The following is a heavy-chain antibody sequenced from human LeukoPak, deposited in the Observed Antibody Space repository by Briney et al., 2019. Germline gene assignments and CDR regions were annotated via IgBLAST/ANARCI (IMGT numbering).Heavy chain of an antibody. Sequence: GGSLRLSCEASGFTFSSYWMSWVRQAPGKGLEWVAHIKEDESDEYYVDSVRGRFTASRDNAKNSVNLQMNSLRVEDTAVYYYARWRGRQSEFDYWGQGTLVTVSS. D-gene: IGHD1-1*01. CDR2: IKEDESDE. CDR1: GFTFSSYW. V-gene: IGHV3-7*01. J-gene: IGHJ4*02. CDR3: ARWRGRQSEFDY.